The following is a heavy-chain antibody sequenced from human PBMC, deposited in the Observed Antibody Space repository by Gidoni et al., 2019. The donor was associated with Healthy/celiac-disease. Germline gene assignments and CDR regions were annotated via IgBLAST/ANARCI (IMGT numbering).Heavy chain of an antibody. Sequence: QLQLQESGPGLVKPSETLSLTCTVSGGSISSSSYYWGWIRQPPGKGLEWIGSIYYSGSTYYNPSLKSRVTISVDTSKNQFSLKLSSVTAADTAVYYCARKLYYYGSGSYYNWFDPWGQGTLVTVSS. V-gene: IGHV4-39*01. CDR1: GGSISSSSYY. D-gene: IGHD3-10*01. J-gene: IGHJ5*02. CDR3: ARKLYYYGSGSYYNWFDP. CDR2: IYYSGST.